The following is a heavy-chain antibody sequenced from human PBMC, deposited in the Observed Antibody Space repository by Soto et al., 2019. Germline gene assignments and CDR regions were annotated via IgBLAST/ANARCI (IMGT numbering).Heavy chain of an antibody. CDR2: IYYSGST. CDR1: GGSISSGDDY. V-gene: IGHV4-30-4*01. Sequence: PSETLSLTCTVSGGSISSGDDYWSWIRQPPGKGLEWIGYIYYSGSTYYNPSLKSRVTTSVDTSKNQFSLKLSSVTAADTAVYYCARDHTHGNRFDPWGQGTLVTVSS. CDR3: ARDHTHGNRFDP. D-gene: IGHD2-2*02. J-gene: IGHJ5*02.